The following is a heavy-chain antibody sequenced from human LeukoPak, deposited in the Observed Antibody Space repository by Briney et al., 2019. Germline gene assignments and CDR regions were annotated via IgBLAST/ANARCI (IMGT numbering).Heavy chain of an antibody. J-gene: IGHJ4*02. D-gene: IGHD2-15*01. CDR2: IYYSGST. V-gene: IGHV4-39*01. CDR3: ARGVSPSPTWYGGRRRPRRFDY. Sequence: PSETLSLTCTVSGGSISSSSYYWGWIRQPPGKGLEWIGSIYYSGSTYYNPSLKSRVTISVDTSKNQFSLKLSSVTAADTAVYYCARGVSPSPTWYGGRRRPRRFDYWGQGTLVTVSS. CDR1: GGSISSSSYY.